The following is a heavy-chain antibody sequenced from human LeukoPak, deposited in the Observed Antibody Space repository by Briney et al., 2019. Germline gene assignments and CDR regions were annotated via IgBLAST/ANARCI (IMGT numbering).Heavy chain of an antibody. D-gene: IGHD3-3*01. CDR2: IYYSGST. Sequence: SETLSLTCTVSGGSISSYYWSWIRQPPGKGLEWIGYIYYSGSTNYNPSLKSRVTISVDTSKNQFSLKLSSVTAADTVVYYCARHFAHSSPEFHHWGQGTLVTVSP. CDR1: GGSISSYY. CDR3: ARHFAHSSPEFHH. J-gene: IGHJ1*01. V-gene: IGHV4-59*08.